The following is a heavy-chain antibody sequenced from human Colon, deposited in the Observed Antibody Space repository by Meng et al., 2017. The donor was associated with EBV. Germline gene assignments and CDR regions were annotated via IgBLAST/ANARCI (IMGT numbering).Heavy chain of an antibody. CDR3: ARVSGRSFDP. Sequence: QGQRQESGPELVKPSETLSLTCTVSGDSVATGRYYWSWIRQPPGKGLEWIAYIYYIGGTNYNPSLKSRLTISLDTSKNQFSLSLRSVTAADTAVYYCARVSGRSFDPWGQGTLVTVSS. V-gene: IGHV4-61*01. CDR2: IYYIGGT. J-gene: IGHJ5*02. CDR1: GDSVATGRYY. D-gene: IGHD3-10*01.